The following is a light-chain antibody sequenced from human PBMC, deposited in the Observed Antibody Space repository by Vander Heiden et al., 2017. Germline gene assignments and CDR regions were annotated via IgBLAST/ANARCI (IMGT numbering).Light chain of an antibody. CDR3: LQSHSFPFT. CDR1: QGINDY. Sequence: DIQMTQSPSSLSASVGDRVTITCRASQGINDYLNWYQQKPGKAPNLLIFASSTLQSGVPSRFSGSGSGTDFTLTISSLQPEDFATYYCLQSHSFPFTFGPGTKVD. CDR2: ASS. J-gene: IGKJ3*01. V-gene: IGKV1-39*01.